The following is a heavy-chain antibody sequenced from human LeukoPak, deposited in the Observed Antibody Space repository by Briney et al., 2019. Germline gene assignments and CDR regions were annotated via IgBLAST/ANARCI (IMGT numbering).Heavy chain of an antibody. Sequence: PGGSLRLSCAASGFTFSDYYMSWIRQAPGKGLEWTSYISTRGSTIYYADSVKGRFTISRDNAKNSLYLQMNSLRAEDTAVYYCARVHCSGGSCYSGSPYYYYMDVWGKGTTVTVSS. CDR1: GFTFSDYY. D-gene: IGHD2-15*01. J-gene: IGHJ6*03. CDR3: ARVHCSGGSCYSGSPYYYYMDV. CDR2: ISTRGSTI. V-gene: IGHV3-11*04.